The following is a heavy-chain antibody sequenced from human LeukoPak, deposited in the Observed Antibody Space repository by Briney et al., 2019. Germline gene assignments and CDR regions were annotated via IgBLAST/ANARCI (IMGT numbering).Heavy chain of an antibody. J-gene: IGHJ5*02. CDR3: ARLGATHWFDP. CDR2: IYYSGST. D-gene: IGHD1-26*01. CDR1: GGSISSYY. V-gene: IGHV4-59*08. Sequence: PSETLSLTCTVSGGSISSYYWSWIRQPPGKGLEWIGYIYYSGSTNYNPSLKSRVTISVDTSKNQFSLKLSSVTAADTAVYYCARLGATHWFDPWGQGTLVNVSS.